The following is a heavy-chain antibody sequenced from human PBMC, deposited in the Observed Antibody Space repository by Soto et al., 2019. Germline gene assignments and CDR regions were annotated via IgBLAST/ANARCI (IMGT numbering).Heavy chain of an antibody. Sequence: PSETLSLTCAVYGGSFSGYYWSWIRQPPGKGLEWIGEINHSGSTNYNPSLKSRVTISVDTSKNQFSLKLSSVTAADTAVYYCARAAAGTTIISWFDLWGQGTLVTVSS. V-gene: IGHV4-34*01. J-gene: IGHJ5*02. CDR2: INHSGST. CDR1: GGSFSGYY. CDR3: ARAAAGTTIISWFDL. D-gene: IGHD1-1*01.